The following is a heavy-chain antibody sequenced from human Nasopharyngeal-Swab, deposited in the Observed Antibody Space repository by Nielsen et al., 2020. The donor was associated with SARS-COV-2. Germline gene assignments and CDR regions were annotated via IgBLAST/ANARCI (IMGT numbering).Heavy chain of an antibody. V-gene: IGHV1-46*01. CDR3: ARDGCRTITCQGGGNWFDP. Sequence: ASVKVSCKASGYTFTTYHMHWLRQAPGQGLEWMGIINPSCGRTSYAQKFQGRVTMTRDTSTSTVYMELSSLRSEDTAVYYCARDGCRTITCQGGGNWFDPWGQGTLVTVSS. CDR1: GYTFTTYH. J-gene: IGHJ5*02. D-gene: IGHD1-14*01. CDR2: INPSCGRT.